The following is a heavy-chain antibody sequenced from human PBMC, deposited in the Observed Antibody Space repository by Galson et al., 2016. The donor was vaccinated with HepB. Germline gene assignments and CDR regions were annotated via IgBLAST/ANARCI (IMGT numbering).Heavy chain of an antibody. V-gene: IGHV1-8*01. CDR2: MNPNSGNT. J-gene: IGHJ6*02. CDR1: GYTFTTYH. Sequence: SVKVSCKASGYTFTTYHINWVRQATGQGLEWMGWMNPNSGNTAYAQKFQGRVTMTMNTSTSTAYMELSSLRSEDTAVYFCARGYSSSWYPYYYGMDGWGQGTTVTVSS. CDR3: ARGYSSSWYPYYYGMDG. D-gene: IGHD6-13*01.